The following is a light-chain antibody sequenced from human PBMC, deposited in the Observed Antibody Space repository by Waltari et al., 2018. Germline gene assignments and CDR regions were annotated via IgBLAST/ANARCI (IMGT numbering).Light chain of an antibody. Sequence: DIVLTQSPGPLYLSPGERTTLFCRASPSVGRTLAWYQQKPGQAPRLLIYGTSSRATDIPDRFSGSGSGTDFSLTINRLEPEDFAVYYCQHYVRLPATFGQGTKVEIK. V-gene: IGKV3-20*01. J-gene: IGKJ1*01. CDR2: GTS. CDR1: PSVGRT. CDR3: QHYVRLPAT.